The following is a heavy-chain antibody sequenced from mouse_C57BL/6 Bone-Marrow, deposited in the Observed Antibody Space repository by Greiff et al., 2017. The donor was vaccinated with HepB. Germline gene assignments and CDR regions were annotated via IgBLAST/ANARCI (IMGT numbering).Heavy chain of an antibody. V-gene: IGHV1-69*01. CDR1: GYTFTSYW. CDR3: AREDYTPFAY. D-gene: IGHD2-12*01. Sequence: QVQLQQPGAELVMPGASVKLSCKASGYTFTSYWMHWVKQRPGQGLEWIGEIDPSDSYTNYNQKFKGKSTLTVDKSSSTAYMQLSSRTSEASAVYYCAREDYTPFAYWGQGTLVTVSA. CDR2: IDPSDSYT. J-gene: IGHJ3*01.